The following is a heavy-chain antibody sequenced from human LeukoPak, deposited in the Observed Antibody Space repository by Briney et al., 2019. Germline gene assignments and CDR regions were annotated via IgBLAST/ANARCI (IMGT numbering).Heavy chain of an antibody. V-gene: IGHV4-59*12. CDR1: GGSISSYY. J-gene: IGHJ2*01. CDR3: ARETVKSDYYDSSGPYWYFDL. Sequence: SETLSLTCTVSGGSISSYYWSWIRQPPGKGLEWIGYIYYSGSTNYNPSLKSRVTISVDTSKNQFSLKLSSVTAADTAVYYCARETVKSDYYDSSGPYWYFDLWGRGTLVTVSS. D-gene: IGHD3-22*01. CDR2: IYYSGST.